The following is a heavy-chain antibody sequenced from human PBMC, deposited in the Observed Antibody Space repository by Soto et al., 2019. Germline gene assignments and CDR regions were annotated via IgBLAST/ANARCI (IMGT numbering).Heavy chain of an antibody. Sequence: PSETLSLTCTVSGGSISSGDSYWSWIRQPPGKGLEWIGYIYYNGSTSYNPSLKSRVAISVDTSKNQFSLKLSSVTAADTAVYYCARDNYDYDLYYFDYWGQGTLVTVSS. CDR2: IYYNGST. CDR3: ARDNYDYDLYYFDY. V-gene: IGHV4-30-4*01. D-gene: IGHD3-3*01. J-gene: IGHJ4*02. CDR1: GGSISSGDSY.